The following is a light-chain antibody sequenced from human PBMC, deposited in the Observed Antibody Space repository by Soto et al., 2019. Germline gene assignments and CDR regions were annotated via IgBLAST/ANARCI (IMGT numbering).Light chain of an antibody. J-gene: IGLJ7*01. CDR1: SSDVGAYNY. CDR3: SSYAGINNAAV. Sequence: QSALTQPPSASGYPGQSVTISCTGTSSDVGAYNYVSWYQQHPGKTPKLMIYEVSKRPSGVPDRFSGSKSGNTASLTVSGLQAEDEADYYCSSYAGINNAAVFGGGTQLTVL. V-gene: IGLV2-8*01. CDR2: EVS.